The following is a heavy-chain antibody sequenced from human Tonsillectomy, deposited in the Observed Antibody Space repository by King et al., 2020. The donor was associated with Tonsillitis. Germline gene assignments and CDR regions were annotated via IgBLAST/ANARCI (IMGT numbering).Heavy chain of an antibody. D-gene: IGHD1-26*01. V-gene: IGHV4-31*03. J-gene: IGHJ6*02. CDR2: IYFSGDT. CDR1: GGSISSDGYF. CDR3: ARGGSHYGLDV. Sequence: QLQESGPGLVKPSQTLSLTCTVSGGSISSDGYFGSWIRQHPGKGLEWMGYIYFSGDTYYKPSLKSRVIISVDTSKNKFSLKLNSVSAAATAVYYCARGGSHYGLDVWGQGTTVIVSS.